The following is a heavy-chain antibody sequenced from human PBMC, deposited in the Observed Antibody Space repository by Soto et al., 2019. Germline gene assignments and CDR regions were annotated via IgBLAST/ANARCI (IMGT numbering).Heavy chain of an antibody. CDR2: ISYDGSNK. CDR1: GFTFSSYA. Sequence: VQLVESGGGVVQPGRSLRLSCAASGFTFSSYAMHWVRQAPGKGLEWVAVISYDGSNKYYADSVKGRFTISRDNSKNTLYLQMNSLRAEDTAVYYCARVGLSGYYYDSSGYYPFQHWGQGTLVTVSS. J-gene: IGHJ1*01. CDR3: ARVGLSGYYYDSSGYYPFQH. V-gene: IGHV3-30-3*01. D-gene: IGHD3-22*01.